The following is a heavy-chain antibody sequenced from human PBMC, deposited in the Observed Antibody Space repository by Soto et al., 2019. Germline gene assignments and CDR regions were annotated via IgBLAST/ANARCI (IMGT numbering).Heavy chain of an antibody. D-gene: IGHD6-19*01. V-gene: IGHV4-4*02. Sequence: SETRSLTCAVSGGSISSSNWWSWVRQPPGKGLEWIGEIYHSGSTNYNPSLKSRVTISVDKSKNQFSLKLSSVTAADTAVYYCARDFGIAVADGDYWGQGTLVTVSS. CDR1: GGSISSSNW. CDR3: ARDFGIAVADGDY. CDR2: IYHSGST. J-gene: IGHJ4*02.